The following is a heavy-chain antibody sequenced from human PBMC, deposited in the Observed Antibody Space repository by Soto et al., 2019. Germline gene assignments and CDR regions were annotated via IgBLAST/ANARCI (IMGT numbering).Heavy chain of an antibody. CDR3: ARMGDVPYYYSGMDV. CDR2: INGYNGNT. CDR1: GYTFTRSG. J-gene: IGHJ6*02. D-gene: IGHD3-16*01. Sequence: QVQLVQSGAEVKKPGASVKVSCKASGYTFTRSGISWVRQAPGQGLEWMGWINGYNGNTNYAQKSQGRITMTTDTPTSTAYMELRSLRSDDTAVYYCARMGDVPYYYSGMDVWGQGTTVIVSS. V-gene: IGHV1-18*01.